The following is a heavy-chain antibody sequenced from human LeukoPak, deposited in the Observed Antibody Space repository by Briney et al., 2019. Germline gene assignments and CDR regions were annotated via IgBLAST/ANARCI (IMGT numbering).Heavy chain of an antibody. CDR3: VNLGYSD. CDR2: IKNDGSDK. D-gene: IGHD5-12*01. CDR1: GFSFSAAW. J-gene: IGHJ4*02. V-gene: IGHV3-7*01. Sequence: PGGSLRLSYEASGFSFSAAWMTWVRQAPGKGLEWVATIKNDGSDKYYVDSVKGRFTLSRDNAKNSVYLQMNSLRVEDTAVYYCVNLGYSDGGQGTLVTVSS.